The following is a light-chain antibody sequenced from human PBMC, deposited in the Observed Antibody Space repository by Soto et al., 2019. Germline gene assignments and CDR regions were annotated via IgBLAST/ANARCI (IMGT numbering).Light chain of an antibody. J-gene: IGKJ5*01. CDR2: GAS. V-gene: IGKV3-15*01. CDR3: QQYKNWPHT. Sequence: EIVMTQSPATLSVSPGERATLSCRASQSVSSNLAWYHQKPGQVPRLLIYGASTRATGIPARFSGSGSGTEFTLTISSLQSEDFAVYYCQQYKNWPHTFGHGTRLEIK. CDR1: QSVSSN.